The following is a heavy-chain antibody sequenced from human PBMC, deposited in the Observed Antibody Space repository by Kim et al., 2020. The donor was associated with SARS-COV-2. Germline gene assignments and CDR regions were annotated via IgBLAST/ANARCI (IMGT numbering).Heavy chain of an antibody. V-gene: IGHV1-69*13. CDR2: IIPIFGTA. CDR1: GGTFSSYA. CDR3: ARVSDCGGDCYSGAGGNFDY. Sequence: SVKVSCKASGGTFSSYAISWVRQAPGQGLEWMGGIIPIFGTANYAQKFQGRVTITADESTSTAYMELSSLRSEDTAVYYCARVSDCGGDCYSGAGGNFDYWGQGTLVTVSS. J-gene: IGHJ4*02. D-gene: IGHD2-21*01.